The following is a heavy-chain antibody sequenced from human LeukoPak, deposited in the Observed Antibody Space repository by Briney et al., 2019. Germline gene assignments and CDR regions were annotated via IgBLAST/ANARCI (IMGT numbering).Heavy chain of an antibody. CDR1: GGSFSGYY. V-gene: IGHV4-34*01. J-gene: IGHJ3*02. CDR2: INHSGST. D-gene: IGHD3-22*01. CDR3: ARVGSYYYDSSGYYYVVNAFDI. Sequence: SETLSLTCAVYGGSFSGYYWSWIRQPPGKGLEWIGEINHSGSTNYNPSLKSRVTISVDTSKNQFSLKLSPVTAADTAVYYCARVGSYYYDSSGYYYVVNAFDIWGQGTMVTVSS.